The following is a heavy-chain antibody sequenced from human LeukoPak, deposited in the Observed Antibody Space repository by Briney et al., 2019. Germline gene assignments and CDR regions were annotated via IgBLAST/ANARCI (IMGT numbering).Heavy chain of an antibody. V-gene: IGHV3-21*04. J-gene: IGHJ4*02. CDR1: GFTFNTYS. CDR2: ISRSSSHM. CDR3: AKDRMSSGWYIYYD. D-gene: IGHD6-19*01. Sequence: GGSLRLSCAASGFTFNTYSMNWVRQAPGKGLEWVSSISRSSSHMYYADSVKGRFTISRDNAKNSLYLQMNSLRAEDTAVYYCAKDRMSSGWYIYYDWGQGTLVTVSS.